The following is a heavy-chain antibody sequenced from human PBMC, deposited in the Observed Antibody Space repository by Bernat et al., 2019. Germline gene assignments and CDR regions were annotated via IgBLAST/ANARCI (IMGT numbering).Heavy chain of an antibody. Sequence: QVQLVQSGAEVKKPGASVKVSCKASGYTFTSYGISWVRQAPGQGLEWMGWISAYNGNTNYAQKLQGRVTMTTDTSTSTAYMELRSLRSDDTAVYYWARDPPRLWARQAYYDILIPPPPGYWGQGTLVTVSS. CDR2: ISAYNGNT. D-gene: IGHD3-9*01. CDR3: ARDPPRLWARQAYYDILIPPPPGY. J-gene: IGHJ4*02. CDR1: GYTFTSYG. V-gene: IGHV1-18*01.